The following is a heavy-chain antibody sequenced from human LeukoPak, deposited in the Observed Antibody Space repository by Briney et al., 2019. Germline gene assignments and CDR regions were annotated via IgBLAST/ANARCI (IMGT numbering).Heavy chain of an antibody. D-gene: IGHD1-7*01. V-gene: IGHV3-74*01. J-gene: IGHJ3*02. Sequence: GGSLRLSCAASGFTLSSHGMHWVRQAPGKGLVWVAHVSTDGTSTSSVDSVKGRFTISRDNAKNTLYLQMNSLRAEDTAVYYCARDSPNYSKGAIDIWGQGTMVTVSS. CDR2: VSTDGTST. CDR1: GFTLSSHG. CDR3: ARDSPNYSKGAIDI.